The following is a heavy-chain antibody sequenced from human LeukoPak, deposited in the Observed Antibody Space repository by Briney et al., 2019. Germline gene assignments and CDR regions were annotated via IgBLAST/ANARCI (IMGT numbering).Heavy chain of an antibody. CDR2: ISGSGGST. Sequence: PGGSLRLSCAASGFTFSSYAMSWVRQAPGKGLEWVSAISGSGGSTYYADSVKGRFTISRDNSKNTLYLQMDSLRAEDTAVYYCAKPLLRWLQPNFDYWGQGTLVTVSS. CDR3: AKPLLRWLQPNFDY. D-gene: IGHD5-24*01. CDR1: GFTFSSYA. J-gene: IGHJ4*02. V-gene: IGHV3-23*01.